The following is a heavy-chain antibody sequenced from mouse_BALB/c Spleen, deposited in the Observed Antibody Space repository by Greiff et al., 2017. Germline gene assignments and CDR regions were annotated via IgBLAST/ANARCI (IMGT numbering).Heavy chain of an antibody. D-gene: IGHD4-1*01. J-gene: IGHJ4*01. CDR3: ARRGHNWYAMDY. CDR1: GYSITSDYA. V-gene: IGHV3-2*02. CDR2: ISYSGST. Sequence: EVKLMESGPGLVKPSQSLSLTCTVTGYSITSDYAWNWIRQFPGNKLEWMGYISYSGSTSYNPSLKSRISITRDTSKNQFFLQLNSVTTEDTATYYCARRGHNWYAMDYWGQGTSVTVSS.